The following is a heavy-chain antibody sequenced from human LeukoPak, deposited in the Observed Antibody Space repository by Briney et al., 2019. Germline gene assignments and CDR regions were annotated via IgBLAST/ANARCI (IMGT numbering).Heavy chain of an antibody. CDR3: ARDRFEQQLVWYYFDY. CDR1: GFTFSSYA. D-gene: IGHD6-13*01. J-gene: IGHJ4*02. Sequence: GGSLRLSCAASGFTFSSYAMHWVRQAPGKGLEWVAVISYDGSNKYYADSVKGRSTISRDNSKNTLYLQMNSLRAEDTAVYYCARDRFEQQLVWYYFDYWGQGTLVTVSS. CDR2: ISYDGSNK. V-gene: IGHV3-30*04.